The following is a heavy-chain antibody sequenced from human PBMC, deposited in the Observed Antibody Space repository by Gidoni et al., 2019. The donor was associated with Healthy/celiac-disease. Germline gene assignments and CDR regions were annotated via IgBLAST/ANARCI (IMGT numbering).Heavy chain of an antibody. CDR3: AKDILDLYYHHGIDV. Sequence: EVQLVESGGGLVQPGRSLRLSCAASGFTFDDYAMHLVRQAPGKGLEVGSGISWNSCSIGYADFVKGRFTIPRDKAKNYLELQMNSLRAEDKALYYCAKDILDLYYHHGIDVWGQGTTVTVSS. CDR2: ISWNSCSI. CDR1: GFTFDDYA. D-gene: IGHD1-1*01. J-gene: IGHJ6*02. V-gene: IGHV3-9*01.